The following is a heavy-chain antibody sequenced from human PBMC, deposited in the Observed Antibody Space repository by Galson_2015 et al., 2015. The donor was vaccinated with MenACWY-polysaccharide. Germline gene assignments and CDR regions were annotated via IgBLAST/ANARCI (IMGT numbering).Heavy chain of an antibody. D-gene: IGHD7-27*01. CDR2: IFNRGST. CDR3: ARERAATWGSGFVH. V-gene: IGHV4-31*03. J-gene: IGHJ4*02. Sequence: TLSLTCTVSGGSLSSGDYYWSWIRQHPGQGLEWIGYIFNRGSTYYNPSLKSRITISLDTSKNQFSLELSSVTAADTAVYYCARERAATWGSGFVHWGQGTLVTVSS. CDR1: GGSLSSGDYY.